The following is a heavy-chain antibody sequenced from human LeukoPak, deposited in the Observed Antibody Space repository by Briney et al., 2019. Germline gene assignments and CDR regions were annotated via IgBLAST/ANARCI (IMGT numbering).Heavy chain of an antibody. CDR3: ATGTAQNYYYGMDV. CDR2: FDPEDGET. CDR1: GYTLTELS. J-gene: IGHJ6*02. V-gene: IGHV1-24*01. Sequence: ASVKVSCKVSGYTLTELSMHWERQAPGKGLEWMGGFDPEDGETIYAQKFQGRVTMTEDTSTDTAYMELSSLRSEDTAVYYCATGTAQNYYYGMDVWGQGTTVTVSS. D-gene: IGHD2-21*02.